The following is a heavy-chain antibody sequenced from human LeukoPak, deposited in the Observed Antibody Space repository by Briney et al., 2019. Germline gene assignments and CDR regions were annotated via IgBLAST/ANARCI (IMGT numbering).Heavy chain of an antibody. CDR1: GFTFSSYA. Sequence: GGSLRLSSAASGFTFSSYAMSWVRQAPGKGLEWVSAISGSGGSTYYADSVKGRFTISRDNSKNTLYLQMNSLRAEDTAVYYCAKDRTPWYDSSGPFDYWGQGTLVTVSS. J-gene: IGHJ4*02. V-gene: IGHV3-23*01. D-gene: IGHD3-22*01. CDR2: ISGSGGST. CDR3: AKDRTPWYDSSGPFDY.